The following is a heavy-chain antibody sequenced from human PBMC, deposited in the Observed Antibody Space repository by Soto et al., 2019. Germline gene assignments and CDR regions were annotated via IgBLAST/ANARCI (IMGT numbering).Heavy chain of an antibody. CDR2: IYYSGST. D-gene: IGHD6-13*01. J-gene: IGHJ4*02. CDR1: GGSISSYY. V-gene: IGHV4-59*08. CDR3: PRHAVAAAGTVFDY. Sequence: QVQLQESGPGLVKPSETLSLTCTVSGGSISSYYWSWIRQPPGKGLEWIGYIYYSGSTNYNPSLSSRGTISVDTSKNHVSLRLSSVTAAATAVYSCPRHAVAAAGTVFDYWGPGTLVTVSS.